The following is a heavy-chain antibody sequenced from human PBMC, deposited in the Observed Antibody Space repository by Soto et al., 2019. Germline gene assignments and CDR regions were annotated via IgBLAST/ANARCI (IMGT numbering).Heavy chain of an antibody. CDR2: ISYSGST. J-gene: IGHJ5*02. V-gene: IGHV4-59*12. CDR3: ARGQGGYSYPNWFDP. D-gene: IGHD5-18*01. Sequence: SETLSLTCTVSGGSISSYYWSWIRQPPGKGLEWIGCISYSGSTNYNPSLKSRVTISVDTSKNQFSLKLSSVTAADTAVYYCARGQGGYSYPNWFDPWGQGTLVTVS. CDR1: GGSISSYY.